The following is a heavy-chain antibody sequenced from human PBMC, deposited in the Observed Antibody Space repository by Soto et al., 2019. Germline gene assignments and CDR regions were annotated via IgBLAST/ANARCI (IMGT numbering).Heavy chain of an antibody. CDR3: ARDLSWAFDH. J-gene: IGHJ4*02. Sequence: GGSLRLSCAASGFSFRDHSMNWVRQAPGKGLEWISYIRGTTTISYADSVKGRFTISRDNAENSLYLQMNSLRDEDTAVYYCARDLSWAFDHWGQGALVTVSS. CDR1: GFSFRDHS. D-gene: IGHD6-13*01. CDR2: IRGTTTI. V-gene: IGHV3-48*02.